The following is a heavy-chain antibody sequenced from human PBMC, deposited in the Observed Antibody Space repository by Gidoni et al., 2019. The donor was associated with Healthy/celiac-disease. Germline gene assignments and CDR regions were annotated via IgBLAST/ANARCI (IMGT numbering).Heavy chain of an antibody. CDR3: ARGPLAEGYSSEYYFDY. CDR2: IIPIFGTA. V-gene: IGHV1-69*01. Sequence: QVQLVQSGAEVKKPGSSVKVSCKASGGTFSSYAISWVRQAPGQGLEWMGGIIPIFGTANYAQKFQGRVTITADESTSTAYMELSSLRSEDTAVYYCARGPLAEGYSSEYYFDYWGQGTLVTVSS. D-gene: IGHD6-25*01. J-gene: IGHJ4*02. CDR1: GGTFSSYA.